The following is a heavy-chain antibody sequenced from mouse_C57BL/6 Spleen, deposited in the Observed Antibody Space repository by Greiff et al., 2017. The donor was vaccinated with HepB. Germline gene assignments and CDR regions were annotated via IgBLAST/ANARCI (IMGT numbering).Heavy chain of an antibody. CDR1: GYTFTSYW. D-gene: IGHD3-2*02. CDR2: IYPGSGST. Sequence: QVQLQQPGAELVKPGASVKMSCKASGYTFTSYWITWVKQRPGQGLEWIGDIYPGSGSTNYNEKFKSKATLTVDTSSSTAYMQLSSLTSEDSAVYYCARELDSSGDVRAYWGQGTLVTVSA. J-gene: IGHJ3*01. V-gene: IGHV1-55*01. CDR3: ARELDSSGDVRAY.